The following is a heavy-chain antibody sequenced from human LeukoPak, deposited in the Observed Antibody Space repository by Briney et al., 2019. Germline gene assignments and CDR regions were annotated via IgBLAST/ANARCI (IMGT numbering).Heavy chain of an antibody. J-gene: IGHJ4*02. CDR3: ARHSNDWSFDY. CDR1: GGSTSSYY. Sequence: PPQTLSLTRTLSGGSTSSYYSGWVRHPPGEGLEWIEYMSKGGTTHYNPSLKSRVPMSEDTPKNQLSVKVISVTGADPAVYYCARHSNDWSFDYGGRGTLVTVS. CDR2: MSKGGTT. V-gene: IGHV4-59*08. D-gene: IGHD6-19*01.